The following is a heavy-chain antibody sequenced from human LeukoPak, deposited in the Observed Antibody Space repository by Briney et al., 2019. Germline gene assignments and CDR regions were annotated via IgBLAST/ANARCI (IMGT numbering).Heavy chain of an antibody. CDR2: ISYDGSNK. D-gene: IGHD6-19*01. Sequence: GGSLRLSCAASGFTFSSYAMHWVRQAPGKGLEGGAVISYDGSNKYYANSVKGRFTISRDNSKNTLYLQMNSLRAEDTAVYYCARVTSSGVYYYYYGMDVWGQGTTVTVSS. J-gene: IGHJ6*02. CDR1: GFTFSSYA. CDR3: ARVTSSGVYYYYYGMDV. V-gene: IGHV3-30-3*01.